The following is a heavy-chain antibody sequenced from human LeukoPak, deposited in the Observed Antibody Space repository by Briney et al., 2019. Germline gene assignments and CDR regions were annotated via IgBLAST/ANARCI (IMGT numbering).Heavy chain of an antibody. V-gene: IGHV3-53*01. CDR3: ASRHCSGENCYAGPLDF. D-gene: IGHD2-8*02. CDR2: SYSGGST. CDR1: AFSDKSNY. J-gene: IGHJ4*02. Sequence: GGSLRLSCVASAFSDKSNYMSWVRPAPGKGLEWVSVSYSGGSTYYEDSVKGRFTVSSDVSKNTLYLQMNNLRGEDTAVYYCASRHCSGENCYAGPLDFWGQGIQVTVSS.